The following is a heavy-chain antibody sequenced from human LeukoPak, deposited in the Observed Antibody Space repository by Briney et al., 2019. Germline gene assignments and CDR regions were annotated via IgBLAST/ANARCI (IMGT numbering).Heavy chain of an antibody. J-gene: IGHJ3*02. V-gene: IGHV3-30*19. CDR2: ISYDGSNK. CDR3: ARQNCSSTSCPDAFDI. Sequence: GGSLRLSCAASGFTFSSYGMHWVRQAPGKGLEWVAVISYDGSNKYYADSVKGRFTISRDNSKNTLYLQMNSLRAEDTAVYYCARQNCSSTSCPDAFDIWGQGTMVTVSS. D-gene: IGHD2-2*01. CDR1: GFTFSSYG.